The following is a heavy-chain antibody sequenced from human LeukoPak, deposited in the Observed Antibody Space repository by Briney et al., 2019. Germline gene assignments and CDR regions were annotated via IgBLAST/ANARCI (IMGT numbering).Heavy chain of an antibody. D-gene: IGHD6-13*01. Sequence: PGGSLRLSCAASGFTFSSYSMNWVRQAPGKGLEWVSSISSSSSYIYYADSVKGRFTISRDNAKNSLYLQMNSLRAEDTAVYYCARHSSSWYSLGAFDIWGQGTMVTVSS. CDR3: ARHSSSWYSLGAFDI. CDR2: ISSSSSYI. V-gene: IGHV3-21*01. CDR1: GFTFSSYS. J-gene: IGHJ3*02.